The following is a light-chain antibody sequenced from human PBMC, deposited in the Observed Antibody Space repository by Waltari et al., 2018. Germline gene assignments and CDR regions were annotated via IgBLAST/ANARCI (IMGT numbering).Light chain of an antibody. CDR1: SSDVGGYNY. J-gene: IGLJ3*02. CDR3: SSYTSSSSSTLVV. V-gene: IGLV2-14*03. Sequence: QSALTQPASVSGSPGQSITFSCTGTSSDVGGYNYVSWYQQHPGKAPKLMIYDVSNRPSGVSNRFSGSKLGNTASLTISGIQAEDEADYYCSSYTSSSSSTLVVFGGGTKLTVL. CDR2: DVS.